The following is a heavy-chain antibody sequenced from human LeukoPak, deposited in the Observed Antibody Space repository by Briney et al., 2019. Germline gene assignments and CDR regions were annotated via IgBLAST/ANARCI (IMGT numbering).Heavy chain of an antibody. CDR1: GYTFTGHY. CDR2: INPNSGGT. Sequence: ASVKVSRKASGYTFTGHYMHWVRQAPGQGHEWIGWINPNSGGTKYAQKFQGRVTLTRDTSISTAYMELSRLRCDDTAVYYCARSYDFWSGPPFDPWGQGTLVTVSS. D-gene: IGHD3-3*01. CDR3: ARSYDFWSGPPFDP. V-gene: IGHV1-2*02. J-gene: IGHJ5*02.